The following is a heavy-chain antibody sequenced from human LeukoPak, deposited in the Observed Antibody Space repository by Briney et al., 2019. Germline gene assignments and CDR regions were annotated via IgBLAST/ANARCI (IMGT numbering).Heavy chain of an antibody. CDR2: ISWNSGSI. J-gene: IGHJ4*02. CDR3: ARDPRHYYDSSGLRDY. CDR1: GFTFDDYA. V-gene: IGHV3-9*01. Sequence: PGGSLRLSCAASGFTFDDYAMHWVRQAPGKGLEWVSGISWNSGSIGYADSVKGRFTISRDNAKNSLYLQMNSLRAEDTAVYYCARDPRHYYDSSGLRDYWGQGTLVTVSS. D-gene: IGHD3-22*01.